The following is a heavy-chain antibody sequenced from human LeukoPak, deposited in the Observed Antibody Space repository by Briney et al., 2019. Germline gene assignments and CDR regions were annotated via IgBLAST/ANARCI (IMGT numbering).Heavy chain of an antibody. CDR1: GFTFSSYA. Sequence: PGGSLRLSCAASGFTFSSYAMHWVRQAPGKGLEWVAVISYDGSNKYYADSVKGRFTISRDNSKNTLYLQMNSLRAEDTAVYYCAKDPAFGRRSDSSGYYYGYWGQGTLVTVSS. D-gene: IGHD3-22*01. J-gene: IGHJ4*02. CDR2: ISYDGSNK. CDR3: AKDPAFGRRSDSSGYYYGY. V-gene: IGHV3-30*04.